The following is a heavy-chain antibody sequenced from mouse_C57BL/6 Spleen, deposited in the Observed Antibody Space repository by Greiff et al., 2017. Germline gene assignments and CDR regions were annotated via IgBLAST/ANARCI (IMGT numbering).Heavy chain of an antibody. CDR3: ARYEGAMDY. J-gene: IGHJ4*01. V-gene: IGHV1-54*01. CDR2: INPGSGGT. CDR1: GYAFTNYL. Sequence: VQLVESGAELVRPGTSVKVSCKASGYAFTNYLIEWVKQRPGQGLEWIGVINPGSGGTNYNEKFKGKATLTADKSSSTAYMQLSSLTSEDSAVYFCARYEGAMDYWGQGTSVTVSS. D-gene: IGHD2-14*01.